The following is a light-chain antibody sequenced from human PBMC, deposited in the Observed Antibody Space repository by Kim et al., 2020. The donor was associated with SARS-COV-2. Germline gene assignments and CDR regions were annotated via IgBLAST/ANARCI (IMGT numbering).Light chain of an antibody. J-gene: IGLJ3*02. CDR2: DVS. CDR1: SSDIGISDY. Sequence: GQSITSSCTGTSSDIGISDYVSWSQQQPGKAPKLMIYDVSKRPSGVSDRFSGSKSGNTASLTISGLQAEDEADYYCASYTSTYTWVFGGGTQLTVL. V-gene: IGLV2-14*03. CDR3: ASYTSTYTWV.